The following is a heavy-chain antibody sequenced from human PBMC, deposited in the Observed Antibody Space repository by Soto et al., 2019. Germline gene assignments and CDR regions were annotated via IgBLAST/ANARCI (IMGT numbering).Heavy chain of an antibody. J-gene: IGHJ3*02. CDR1: GFTFSSYA. Sequence: QVQLVESGGGVVQPGRSLRLSCAASGFTFSSYAMHWVRQAPGKGLEWVAVISYDGSNKYYADSVKGRFTISRDNSKNTLYLQMNSLRAEDTAVYYCARDRMDIWGQGTMVTVSS. V-gene: IGHV3-30-3*01. CDR3: ARDRMDI. CDR2: ISYDGSNK.